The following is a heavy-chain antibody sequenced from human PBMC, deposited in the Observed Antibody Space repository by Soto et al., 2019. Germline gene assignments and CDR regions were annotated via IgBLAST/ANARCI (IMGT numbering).Heavy chain of an antibody. J-gene: IGHJ3*01. CDR3: AKVPLVLSNAFDL. CDR1: GFNVNSYA. V-gene: IGHV3-23*01. D-gene: IGHD2-8*02. Sequence: GGSLRLSCTASGFNVNSYAMIWVRQAAGKGLEWVSGISGYGETTYYSASVKGRFTISRDNSKKMLFLQMNSLRDEDTAMYYCAKVPLVLSNAFDLWGQGTKVTVSS. CDR2: ISGYGETT.